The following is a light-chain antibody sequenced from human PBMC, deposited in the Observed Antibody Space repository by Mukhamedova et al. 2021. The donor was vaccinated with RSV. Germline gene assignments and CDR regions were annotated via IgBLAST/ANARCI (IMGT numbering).Light chain of an antibody. CDR3: QQANTFPLT. Sequence: WYQRRVHGKAPKLLLYAATDLQNGVPSRFSGSESGTDFTLTISGLLPEDFATYYCQQANTFPLTFAGGTKVEIK. V-gene: IGKV1-12*01. CDR2: AAT. J-gene: IGKJ4*01.